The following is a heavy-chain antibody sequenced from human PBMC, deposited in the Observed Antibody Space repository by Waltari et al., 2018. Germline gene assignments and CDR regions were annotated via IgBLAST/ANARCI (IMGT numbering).Heavy chain of an antibody. CDR1: GGSISSGSYY. D-gene: IGHD2-21*02. CDR3: ARSEGGGNSKHYYFDY. J-gene: IGHJ4*02. V-gene: IGHV4-61*02. CDR2: IYTSGST. Sequence: QVQLQESGPGLVKPSQTLSLTCTVSGGSISSGSYYWSWIRQPAGKGLEWIGRIYTSGSTNYNPSLKSRVTISVDTSKNQFSLKLSSVTAADTAVYYCARSEGGGNSKHYYFDYWGQGTLVTVSS.